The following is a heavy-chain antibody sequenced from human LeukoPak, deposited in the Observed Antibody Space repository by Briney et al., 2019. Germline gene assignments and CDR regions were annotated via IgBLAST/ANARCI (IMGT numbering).Heavy chain of an antibody. CDR3: ARDRPAAIVDAEYFQH. CDR1: GFTFSSYS. V-gene: IGHV3-48*01. CDR2: ISSSSSTI. D-gene: IGHD2-2*01. Sequence: GGSLRLSCAASGFTFSSYSMNWVRQAPGKGLEWVPYISSSSSTIYYADSVKGRFTISRDNAKNSLYLQMNSLRAEDTAVYYCARDRPAAIVDAEYFQHWGQGTLVTVSS. J-gene: IGHJ1*01.